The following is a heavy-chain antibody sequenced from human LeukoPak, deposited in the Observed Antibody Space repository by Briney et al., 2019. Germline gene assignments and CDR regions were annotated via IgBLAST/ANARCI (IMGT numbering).Heavy chain of an antibody. CDR3: ARDVQNWELPTHWYFDL. J-gene: IGHJ2*01. CDR2: ISSSGSTI. CDR1: GFTFSDYY. Sequence: GGSLRLSCAASGFTFSDYYMSWIRQAPGKGLEWVSYISSSGSTIYYADSVKGRFTISRDNAKNSLYLQMNSLRAEDTAVYYCARDVQNWELPTHWYFDLWGRGTLVTVSS. D-gene: IGHD1-26*01. V-gene: IGHV3-11*04.